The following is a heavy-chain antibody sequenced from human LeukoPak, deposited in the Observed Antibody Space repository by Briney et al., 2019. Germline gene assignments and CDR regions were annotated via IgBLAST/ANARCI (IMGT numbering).Heavy chain of an antibody. CDR3: ASAYCGGDCHSANYYYGMDV. J-gene: IGHJ6*02. D-gene: IGHD2-21*02. V-gene: IGHV1-8*01. Sequence: GASVKVSCKASGYTFTSYDINWVRQATGQGLEWRGWMNPNSGNTGYAQKFQGRVTMTRNTFISTAYMELSSLRSEDTAVYYCASAYCGGDCHSANYYYGMDVWGQGTTVTVSS. CDR2: MNPNSGNT. CDR1: GYTFTSYD.